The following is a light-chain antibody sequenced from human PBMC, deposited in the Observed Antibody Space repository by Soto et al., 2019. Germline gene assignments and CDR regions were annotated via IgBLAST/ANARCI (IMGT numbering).Light chain of an antibody. Sequence: QSALTQPPSASGSPGQSVTISCTGSSSDVGAYNYVSWYQQYPGKAPKLMIYEVSKRPSGVPDRFSGFKSGKTASLTVSGLQPEDEADYYCTSYAGSNIWVFGGGTKLTVL. J-gene: IGLJ3*02. CDR1: SSDVGAYNY. V-gene: IGLV2-8*01. CDR2: EVS. CDR3: TSYAGSNIWV.